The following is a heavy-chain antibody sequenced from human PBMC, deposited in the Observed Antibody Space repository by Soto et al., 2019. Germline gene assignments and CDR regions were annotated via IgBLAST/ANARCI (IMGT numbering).Heavy chain of an antibody. D-gene: IGHD3-9*01. CDR2: ISYDGSNK. Sequence: PGGSLRLSCAASGFTFSSYGMHWVRQAPGKGLEWVAVISYDGSNKYYADSVKGRFTISRDNSKNTLYLQMNSLRAEDTAVYYCARAKTWLSDILTGYPEAIYYYYGMDVWGQGTTVTVSS. CDR1: GFTFSSYG. CDR3: ARAKTWLSDILTGYPEAIYYYYGMDV. V-gene: IGHV3-30*03. J-gene: IGHJ6*02.